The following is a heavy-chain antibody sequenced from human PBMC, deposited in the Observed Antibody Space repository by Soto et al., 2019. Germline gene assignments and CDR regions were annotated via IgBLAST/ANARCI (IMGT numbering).Heavy chain of an antibody. Sequence: VGSLRLSCAASGFTFSSYGMHWVRQAPGKGLEWVAVIWYDGSNKYYADSVKGRFTISRDNSKNTLYLQMNSLRAEDTAVYYCARGNSVGSTVTTYTITKFLDYWGQGTLVTVSS. CDR1: GFTFSSYG. D-gene: IGHD4-17*01. CDR3: ARGNSVGSTVTTYTITKFLDY. CDR2: IWYDGSNK. V-gene: IGHV3-33*01. J-gene: IGHJ4*02.